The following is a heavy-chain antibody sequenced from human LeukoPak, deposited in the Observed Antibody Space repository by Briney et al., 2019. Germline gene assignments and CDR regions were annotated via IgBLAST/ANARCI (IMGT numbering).Heavy chain of an antibody. J-gene: IGHJ4*02. V-gene: IGHV3-21*01. CDR2: ISSSSNYI. CDR1: GFTFSSYS. CDR3: ARDRRYYYGSGSYYDY. D-gene: IGHD3-10*01. Sequence: GGSLRLSCAASGFTFSSYSMNWVRQAPGKGLEWVSSISSSSNYIYYADSVKGRFTISRDNAKNSLYLQMNSLRAEDTAVYYCARDRRYYYGSGSYYDYWGQGTLVTVSS.